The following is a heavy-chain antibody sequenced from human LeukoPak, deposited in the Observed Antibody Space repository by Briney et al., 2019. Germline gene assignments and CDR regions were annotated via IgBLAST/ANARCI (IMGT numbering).Heavy chain of an antibody. Sequence: ASVKVSCKASGYTFTGYYMHWVRQAPGQGLEWVGWINPNSGGTNYAQKFQGRVTMTRDTSISTAYMELSRLRSDDTAVYYCARELWIQLWLLDYWGQGTLVTVSS. V-gene: IGHV1-2*02. CDR1: GYTFTGYY. CDR2: INPNSGGT. D-gene: IGHD5-18*01. J-gene: IGHJ4*02. CDR3: ARELWIQLWLLDY.